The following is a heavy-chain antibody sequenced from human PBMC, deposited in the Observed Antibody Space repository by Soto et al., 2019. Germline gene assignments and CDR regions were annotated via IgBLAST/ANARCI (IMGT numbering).Heavy chain of an antibody. D-gene: IGHD3-22*01. V-gene: IGHV4-59*01. CDR2: IYYSGST. J-gene: IGHJ6*02. CDR1: VGSISSYY. CDR3: ARGVIDSSGYYLEYYYGMDV. Sequence: TSETLSLTCTVSVGSISSYYWSWIRQPPGRGLEWIGYIYYSGSTNYNPSLKSRVTISVDTSKNQFSLKLSSVTAADTAVYYCARGVIDSSGYYLEYYYGMDVWGQGTTVTVSS.